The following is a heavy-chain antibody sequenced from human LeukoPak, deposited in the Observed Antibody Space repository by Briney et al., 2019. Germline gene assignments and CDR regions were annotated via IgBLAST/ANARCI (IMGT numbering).Heavy chain of an antibody. Sequence: GGSLRLSCTVSGFTVSSNSMSWVRQAPGKGLEWVANIKQDGSEENYVDSVKGRFTISRDNAKNSLYLQMNSLRPEDTALYYCATYSGAHHKTFDDWGQGTLVTVSS. D-gene: IGHD1-26*01. CDR3: ATYSGAHHKTFDD. V-gene: IGHV3-7*03. J-gene: IGHJ4*02. CDR2: IKQDGSEE. CDR1: GFTVSSNS.